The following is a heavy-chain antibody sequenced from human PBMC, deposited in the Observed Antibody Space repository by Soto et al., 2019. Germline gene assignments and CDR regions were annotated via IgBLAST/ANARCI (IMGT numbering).Heavy chain of an antibody. CDR3: ARRHRPWAQRARTYYGMDV. CDR1: GFTFSSYD. Sequence: EVQLLQSGGDLVQPGGSLRLSCATSGFTFSSYDMRWVRQAPGKGPEWVASITGNGDRTYYADLVRGRFSISRDNSMNTLYLQMNSLRYDDTAVYYCARRHRPWAQRARTYYGMDVWGQGTTVTVSS. J-gene: IGHJ6*02. D-gene: IGHD6-25*01. V-gene: IGHV3-23*01. CDR2: ITGNGDRT.